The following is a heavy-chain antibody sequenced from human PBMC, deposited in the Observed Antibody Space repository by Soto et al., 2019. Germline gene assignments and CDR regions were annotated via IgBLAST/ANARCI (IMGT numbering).Heavy chain of an antibody. CDR2: IKQDGSEK. D-gene: IGHD4-4*01. CDR3: ERIYSRARFDP. CDR1: GFTFSSYW. J-gene: IGHJ5*02. Sequence: GGSLRLSCAASGFTFSSYWMSWVRQAPGKGLEWVANIKQDGSEKYYVDSVKGRFTISRDNAKNSLYLQMNSLRAEDTAVYYCERIYSRARFDPWGQGTLVTVSS. V-gene: IGHV3-7*03.